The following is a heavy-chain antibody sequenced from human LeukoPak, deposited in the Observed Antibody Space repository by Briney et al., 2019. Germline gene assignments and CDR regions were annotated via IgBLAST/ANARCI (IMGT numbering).Heavy chain of an antibody. V-gene: IGHV1-24*01. CDR3: ARGVYYYNSSGYYLGDY. CDR1: GYTLTELS. D-gene: IGHD3-22*01. Sequence: ASVKVSCKVSGYTLTELSMHWVRQAPGKGLEWMGGFDPEDGETIYAQKFQGRVTMTEDTSTDTAYMELSSLRSEDTAVYYCARGVYYYNSSGYYLGDYWGQGTLVTVSS. J-gene: IGHJ4*02. CDR2: FDPEDGET.